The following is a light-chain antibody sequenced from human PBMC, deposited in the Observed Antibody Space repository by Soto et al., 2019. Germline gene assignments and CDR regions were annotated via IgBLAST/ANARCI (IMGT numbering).Light chain of an antibody. Sequence: QSVLTQPASVSGSPGQSITISCTGTSXDVGGYNYVSWYQQHPGKAPKLMIYEVTSRPSGVSNRFSGSKSGNTASLTISGLQAEDEADYYCSSYTRSSTLGNVFGTGTKVTVL. CDR3: SSYTRSSTLGNV. J-gene: IGLJ1*01. CDR2: EVT. CDR1: SXDVGGYNY. V-gene: IGLV2-14*01.